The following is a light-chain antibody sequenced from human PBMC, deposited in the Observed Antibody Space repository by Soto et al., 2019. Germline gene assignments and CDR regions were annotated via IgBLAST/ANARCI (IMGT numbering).Light chain of an antibody. V-gene: IGKV3-15*01. CDR1: RSVSRR. CDR2: GAS. Sequence: EVVLTQSPGTLSLSPGGRATLSCRASRSVSRRLAWYQQRPGQCPRLLIYGASTRATGIPARFSGSGSGTEFTLTISSLQSEDFAVYYCQQYNNWPPLTFGGGTKVDI. CDR3: QQYNNWPPLT. J-gene: IGKJ4*01.